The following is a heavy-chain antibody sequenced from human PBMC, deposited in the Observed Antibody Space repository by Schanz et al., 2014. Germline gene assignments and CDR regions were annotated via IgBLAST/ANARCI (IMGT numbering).Heavy chain of an antibody. CDR1: GFTFSGYH. J-gene: IGHJ1*01. Sequence: EVQLVESGGGLVQPGGSLRLSCAASGFTFSGYHMIWVRQAPGKGLEWVSYISSCSSVIDYRDSGKGQFSISRDNGQNSLSLQTNSLREEDTPVYYCASGLDHGVNGIQPWGQGTVVTVSS. D-gene: IGHD4-17*01. CDR2: ISSCSSVI. V-gene: IGHV3-48*02. CDR3: ASGLDHGVNGIQP.